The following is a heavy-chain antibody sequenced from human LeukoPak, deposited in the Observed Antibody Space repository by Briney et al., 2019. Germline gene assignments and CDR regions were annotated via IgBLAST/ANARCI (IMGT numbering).Heavy chain of an antibody. Sequence: ASVKVSCKVSGYTLTELSMHWVRQAPGKGLEWMGGFDPEDGKTIYAQKFQGRVTMTEDTSTDTAYMELSSLRSEDTAVYYCATASGIAARPVLGYFDYWGQGTLVTVSS. CDR1: GYTLTELS. D-gene: IGHD6-6*01. J-gene: IGHJ4*02. V-gene: IGHV1-24*01. CDR2: FDPEDGKT. CDR3: ATASGIAARPVLGYFDY.